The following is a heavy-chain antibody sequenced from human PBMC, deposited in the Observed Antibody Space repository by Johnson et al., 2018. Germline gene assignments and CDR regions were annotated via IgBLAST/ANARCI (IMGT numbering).Heavy chain of an antibody. CDR1: GFTFSSYW. CDR2: INSDGSST. J-gene: IGHJ1*01. V-gene: IGHV3-74*01. D-gene: IGHD1-26*01. Sequence: VQLQESGGGLVQPGGSLRLSCAASGFTFSSYWMHWVRQAPGKGLVWVSRINSDGSSTSYADSVKGRFTISRDNAKNTLYLQMNSLRAEGTAVYYCAREFERGGSAYEYFQHWGQGTLVTVSS. CDR3: AREFERGGSAYEYFQH.